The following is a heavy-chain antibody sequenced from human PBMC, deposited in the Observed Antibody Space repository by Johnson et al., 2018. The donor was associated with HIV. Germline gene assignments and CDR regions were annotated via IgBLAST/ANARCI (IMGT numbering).Heavy chain of an antibody. CDR3: AREGSGSWGRKRGPVEADAFDI. D-gene: IGHD1-26*01. J-gene: IGHJ3*02. Sequence: VLLVESGGGVVQPGGSLRLSCAASGFTFSSYGMSWVRQAPGKGLEWVSVIYSGGTTYHADSVKGRFIISRDNSKSTLYLQMNSRRAEDTALYYCAREGSGSWGRKRGPVEADAFDIWGQGTMVTVSS. CDR2: IYSGGTT. CDR1: GFTFSSYG. V-gene: IGHV3-66*01.